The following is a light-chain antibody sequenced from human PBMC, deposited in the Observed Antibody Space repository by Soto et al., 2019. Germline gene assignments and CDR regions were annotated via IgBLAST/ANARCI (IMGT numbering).Light chain of an antibody. J-gene: IGKJ2*03. CDR1: QDITNF. CDR3: QQFDDVPYS. Sequence: DIQMTQSPSSLSASVGDRVTITCQASQDITNFLNWYQQKPGKAPKLVIYDASSLQTGVPSRFSGSGSGTDFSFTISSQRPEDTAKYYCQQFDDVPYSFGQGTKVAIK. CDR2: DAS. V-gene: IGKV1-33*01.